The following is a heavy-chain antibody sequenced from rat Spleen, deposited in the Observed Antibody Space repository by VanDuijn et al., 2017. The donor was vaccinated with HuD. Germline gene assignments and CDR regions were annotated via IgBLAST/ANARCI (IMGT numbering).Heavy chain of an antibody. CDR3: ARLYYYSSFDY. V-gene: IGHV5-29*01. CDR2: INYYDSTI. D-gene: IGHD1-2*01. J-gene: IGHJ2*01. Sequence: EVQLVESDGGLVQPGRSLKLSCAASGFTFSSFPMAWVRQAPTKGLEWVATINYYDSTIYYRDSVKGRFTISRHNAKSTLYLQMDSLRSEDTATYYCARLYYYSSFDYWGQGVMVTVSS. CDR1: GFTFSSFP.